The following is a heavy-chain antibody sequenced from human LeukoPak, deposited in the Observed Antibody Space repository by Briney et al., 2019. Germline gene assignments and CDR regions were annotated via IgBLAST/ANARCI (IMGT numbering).Heavy chain of an antibody. CDR1: GGTFSSYA. J-gene: IGHJ5*02. Sequence: ASVKVSCKASGGTFSSYAISWVRQAPGQGLEWMGGIIPIFGTANYAQKFQGRVTITTDESTSTAYMELSSLRSEDTAVYYCARVPVVSAATGGFWFDPWGQGTLVTVSS. V-gene: IGHV1-69*05. CDR3: ARVPVVSAATGGFWFDP. CDR2: IIPIFGTA. D-gene: IGHD2-2*01.